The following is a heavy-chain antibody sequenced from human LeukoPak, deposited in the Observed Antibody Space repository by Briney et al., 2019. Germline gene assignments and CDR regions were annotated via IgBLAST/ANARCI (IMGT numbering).Heavy chain of an antibody. D-gene: IGHD3-10*01. CDR2: LDPEDGET. CDR1: GYTLTELS. V-gene: IGHV1-24*01. Sequence: EASVKVSCKVSGYTLTELSMHWVRQAPVKGLEWMGGLDPEDGETIYAQKFQGRVTMTEDTSTDTAYMELSSLRSEDTAVYYCATRKDTIVRGVTDLDYWGQGTPVTVSS. CDR3: ATRKDTIVRGVTDLDY. J-gene: IGHJ4*02.